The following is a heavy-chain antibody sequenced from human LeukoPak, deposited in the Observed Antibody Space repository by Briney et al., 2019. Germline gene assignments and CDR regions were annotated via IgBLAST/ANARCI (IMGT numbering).Heavy chain of an antibody. CDR2: INHSGST. CDR1: GGSFSGYY. J-gene: IGHJ4*02. Sequence: SETLSLTCAVYGGSFSGYYWSWIRQPPGKGLEWIGEINHSGSTNYNPSLKSRVTISVDTSKNQFSLKLSSVTAADTAVYYCAGQLYSSSSPRGFDYWGQRTLVTVSS. CDR3: AGQLYSSSSPRGFDY. D-gene: IGHD6-6*01. V-gene: IGHV4-34*01.